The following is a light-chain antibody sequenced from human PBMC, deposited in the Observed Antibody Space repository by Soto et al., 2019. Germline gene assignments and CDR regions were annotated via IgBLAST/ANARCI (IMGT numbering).Light chain of an antibody. J-gene: IGLJ1*01. V-gene: IGLV2-14*01. CDR1: SSDVGGYNY. CDR3: SSYTSSSIDYV. Sequence: QSALTQPASVSGSPGQSITISCTGTSSDVGGYNYVSRYQQHPGKAPKLMIYEVSNRPSGVSNRFSGSKSGNTASLTISGLQAEDEADYYCSSYTSSSIDYVFGTGTELTVL. CDR2: EVS.